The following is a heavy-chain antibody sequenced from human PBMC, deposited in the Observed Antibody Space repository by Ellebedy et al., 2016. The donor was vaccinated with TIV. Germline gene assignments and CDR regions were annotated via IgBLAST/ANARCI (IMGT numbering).Heavy chain of an antibody. CDR1: GFTFSNYT. V-gene: IGHV3-21*01. Sequence: PGGSLRLSCAASGFTFSNYTMNWVRQAPGKGLEWVSSISSSGSFVYYSDSVKGRFTISRDNAENSLYLQMNSLRAEDTAVYYCAAAHYYFYGKDVWGQGTRVTVSS. D-gene: IGHD2-15*01. J-gene: IGHJ6*02. CDR2: ISSSGSFV. CDR3: AAAHYYFYGKDV.